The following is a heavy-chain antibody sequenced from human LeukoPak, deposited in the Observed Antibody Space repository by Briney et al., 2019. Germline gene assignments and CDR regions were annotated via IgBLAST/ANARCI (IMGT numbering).Heavy chain of an antibody. CDR3: AREGVYCSGGSCYSDD. D-gene: IGHD2-15*01. Sequence: GASVKVSCKASGYTFTGYYMHWVRQAPGQGLEWMGWINPNSGGTNYAQKFQGRVTMTRDTSISTAYMELSRLRSDDTAVYYCAREGVYCSGGSCYSDDWGQGTLVTVSS. CDR2: INPNSGGT. CDR1: GYTFTGYY. V-gene: IGHV1-2*02. J-gene: IGHJ4*02.